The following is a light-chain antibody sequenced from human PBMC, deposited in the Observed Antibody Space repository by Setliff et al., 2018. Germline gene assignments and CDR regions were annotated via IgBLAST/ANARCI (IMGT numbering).Light chain of an antibody. CDR2: DNN. Sequence: QSVLTQPPSVSAAPGQKVTISRSGSSSNIGNNYVSWYQQLPGTAPKLLIYDNNKRPSGIPDRFSGSKSGTSATLGITGLQTGDEADYYCGTWDSSLSAGGVFGTGTKSPS. J-gene: IGLJ1*01. V-gene: IGLV1-51*01. CDR1: SSNIGNNY. CDR3: GTWDSSLSAGGV.